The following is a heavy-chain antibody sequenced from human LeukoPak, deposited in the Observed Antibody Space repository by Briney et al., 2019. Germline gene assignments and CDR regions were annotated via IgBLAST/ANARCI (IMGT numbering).Heavy chain of an antibody. CDR2: IYHSGST. D-gene: IGHD3-10*01. V-gene: IGHV4-38-2*01. J-gene: IGHJ5*02. Sequence: SETLSLTCAVSGYSISSGYYWGWIRQPPGKGLEWIGSIYHSGSTNYNPSLKSRVTISVDTSKNQFSLKLSSVTAADTAVYYCARGGKVVGRGWFDPWGQGTLVTVSS. CDR3: ARGGKVVGRGWFDP. CDR1: GYSISSGYY.